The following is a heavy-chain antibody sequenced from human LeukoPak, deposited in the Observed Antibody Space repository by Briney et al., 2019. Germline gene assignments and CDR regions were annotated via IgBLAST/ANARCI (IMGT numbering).Heavy chain of an antibody. CDR2: TYYRSKWYN. V-gene: IGHV6-1*01. CDR1: GDSVSSNSAA. Sequence: SQTLSLTCAISGDSVSSNSAAWNWIRQSPSRGLEWLGRTYYRSKWYNDYAASVKSRITINPDTSKNQFSLQLNSVTPEDTAVYYCARVGYSSVWTPFAMDVWGQGTTVTVSS. J-gene: IGHJ6*02. CDR3: ARVGYSSVWTPFAMDV. D-gene: IGHD6-19*01.